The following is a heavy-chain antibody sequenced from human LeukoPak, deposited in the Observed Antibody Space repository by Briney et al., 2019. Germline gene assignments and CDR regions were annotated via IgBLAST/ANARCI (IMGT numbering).Heavy chain of an antibody. CDR3: ARSISNSSFYFFYGMDV. D-gene: IGHD6-6*01. CDR2: IYPGDSDT. CDR1: GYSFTSYW. J-gene: IGHJ6*02. V-gene: IGHV5-51*01. Sequence: GESLKISCKGSGYSFTSYWIGWVRQMPGKGLEWMGIIYPGDSDTRYSPSFQGQVTISADKSTSTAYLQWRSLKASDTAMYYCARSISNSSFYFFYGMDVWGQGTTVTVSS.